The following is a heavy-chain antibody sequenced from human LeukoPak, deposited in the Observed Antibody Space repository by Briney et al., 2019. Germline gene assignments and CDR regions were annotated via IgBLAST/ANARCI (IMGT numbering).Heavy chain of an antibody. V-gene: IGHV4-39*01. Sequence: SETLSLTCTVSGDSISSSTYYWGWIRQPPGKGLEWIGSFYYSGSTYYNPSLKSQVTISVDTSKNQFSLKLTSVTAADTDVYYCARHIVAYNWFDPWGQGTLVTVSS. D-gene: IGHD2-21*01. CDR3: ARHIVAYNWFDP. CDR2: FYYSGST. CDR1: GDSISSSTYY. J-gene: IGHJ5*02.